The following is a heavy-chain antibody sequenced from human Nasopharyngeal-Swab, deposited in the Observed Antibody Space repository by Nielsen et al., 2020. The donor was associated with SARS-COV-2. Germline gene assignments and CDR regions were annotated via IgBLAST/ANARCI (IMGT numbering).Heavy chain of an antibody. D-gene: IGHD6-19*01. CDR3: AKAPVSVSVAGTLDY. CDR1: GFTFDDYA. CDR2: ITWNGNSI. V-gene: IGHV3-9*01. Sequence: SLKISCAASGFTFDDYAMHWVRQAPGKGLEWVSGITWNGNSIDYADSVKGRFTISRDNAKNSLYLQMNSLRTEDTALYYCAKAPVSVSVAGTLDYWGQGTLVTVSS. J-gene: IGHJ4*02.